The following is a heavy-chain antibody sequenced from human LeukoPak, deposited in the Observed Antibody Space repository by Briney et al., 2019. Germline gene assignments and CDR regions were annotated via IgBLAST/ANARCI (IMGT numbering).Heavy chain of an antibody. V-gene: IGHV3-48*01. CDR1: GFSFSSYS. D-gene: IGHD3-16*02. CDR2: ISSSSSTI. J-gene: IGHJ5*02. Sequence: GGSLRLSCAASGFSFSSYSMNWVRQPPGKGLEWVSYISSSSSTIYYADSVKGRFTISRDNAKNSLYLQMNSLRAEDTAVYYCAGVITFGGVIVLRLGPWGQGTLVTVSS. CDR3: AGVITFGGVIVLRLGP.